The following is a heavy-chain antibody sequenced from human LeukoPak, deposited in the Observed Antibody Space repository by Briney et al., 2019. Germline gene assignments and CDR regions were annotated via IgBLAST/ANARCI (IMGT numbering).Heavy chain of an antibody. CDR1: GYTFTGYY. J-gene: IGHJ6*02. CDR2: INPNSGGT. CDR3: ARLGRYGSGPYYYYGMDV. D-gene: IGHD3-10*01. Sequence: ASVKVSCKASGYTFTGYYMHWVRQAPGQGLEWMGWINPNSGGTNYAQKFQGRVTMTTDTSTSTAYMELRSLRSDDTAVYYCARLGRYGSGPYYYYGMDVWGQGTTVTVSS. V-gene: IGHV1-2*02.